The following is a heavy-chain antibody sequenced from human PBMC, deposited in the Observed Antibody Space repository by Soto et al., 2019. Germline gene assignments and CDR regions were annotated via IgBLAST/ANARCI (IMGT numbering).Heavy chain of an antibody. V-gene: IGHV4-4*07. J-gene: IGHJ5*02. CDR3: ARVLYGSARGWFDP. CDR2: IYTSGST. CDR1: DGSISSYY. Sequence: QVQLQESGPGLVKPSETLSLTCTVSDGSISSYYWSWIRQPAGKGLEWIGRIYTSGSTNYNPSLKSRVTMSVDTSKNQFSLKLSSVTAADTAVYYCARVLYGSARGWFDPWGQGTLVTVSS. D-gene: IGHD3-10*01.